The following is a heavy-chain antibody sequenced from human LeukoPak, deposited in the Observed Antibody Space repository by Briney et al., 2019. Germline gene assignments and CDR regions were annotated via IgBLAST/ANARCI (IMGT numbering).Heavy chain of an antibody. CDR1: GGSITSYY. J-gene: IGHJ5*02. CDR3: ARDGEDILSNWFDP. D-gene: IGHD2/OR15-2a*01. CDR2: IYSSGST. Sequence: SETLSLTCTVSGGSITSYYWSWIRQSAGKGPEWIGRIYSSGSTNYNPSLKSRITISRDTSKKEVSLNMRSVTAADTAVYYCARDGEDILSNWFDPWGQGILVTVSS. V-gene: IGHV4-4*07.